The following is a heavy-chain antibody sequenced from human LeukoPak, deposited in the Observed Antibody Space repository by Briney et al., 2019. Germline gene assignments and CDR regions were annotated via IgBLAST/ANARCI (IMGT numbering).Heavy chain of an antibody. Sequence: SETLSLTCTVSGGSISSYYWSWIRQPPGKGLEWIGYIYYSGSTNYNPSLKSRVTISVDTSKNQFSLKLSSVTAADTAVYYCARSGRQLWPPFDYWGQGTLVTVSS. D-gene: IGHD5-18*01. CDR1: GGSISSYY. V-gene: IGHV4-59*01. J-gene: IGHJ4*02. CDR3: ARSGRQLWPPFDY. CDR2: IYYSGST.